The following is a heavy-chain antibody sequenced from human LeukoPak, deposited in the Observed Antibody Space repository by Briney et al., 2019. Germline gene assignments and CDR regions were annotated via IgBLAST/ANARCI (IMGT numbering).Heavy chain of an antibody. D-gene: IGHD3-3*01. CDR2: INPNSGGT. Sequence: GASVKVSCKASGYTFTGYYMHWVRQAPGQGLEWMGWINPNSGGTNYAQKFQGRVTMTRDTSTSTVYMELSSLRSEDTAVYYCARVRAILEWLSPPGYWGQGTLVTVSS. J-gene: IGHJ4*02. CDR3: ARVRAILEWLSPPGY. V-gene: IGHV1-2*02. CDR1: GYTFTGYY.